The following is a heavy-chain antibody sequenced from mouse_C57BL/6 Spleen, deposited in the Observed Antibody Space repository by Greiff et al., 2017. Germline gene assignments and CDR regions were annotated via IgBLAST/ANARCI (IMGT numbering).Heavy chain of an antibody. D-gene: IGHD1-1*01. CDR1: GFTFSDYG. CDR2: ISSGSSTI. Sequence: EVKLMESGGGLVKPGGSLKLSCAASGFTFSDYGMHWVRQAPEKGLEWVAYISSGSSTIYYADTVKGRFTISRDNAKNTLFLQMTSLRSEDTAMYYCARYYYGRSQGNFDVWGTGTTVTVSS. CDR3: ARYYYGRSQGNFDV. J-gene: IGHJ1*03. V-gene: IGHV5-17*01.